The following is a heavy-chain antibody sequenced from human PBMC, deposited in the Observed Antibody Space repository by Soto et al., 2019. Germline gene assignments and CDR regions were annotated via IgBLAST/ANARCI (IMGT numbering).Heavy chain of an antibody. CDR1: GDSVSSNG. J-gene: IGHJ4*02. Sequence: PSETLSLTCVISGDSVSSNGWNWIRQSPSRGLEWLGRTYYSSKWYNDYAVSVKSRITINPDTSKNQFSLQLNSVTPEDTAVYYWTRGWLRQGLDYWGQGTLVTVSA. CDR3: TRGWLRQGLDY. CDR2: TYYSSKWYN. V-gene: IGHV6-1*01. D-gene: IGHD5-12*01.